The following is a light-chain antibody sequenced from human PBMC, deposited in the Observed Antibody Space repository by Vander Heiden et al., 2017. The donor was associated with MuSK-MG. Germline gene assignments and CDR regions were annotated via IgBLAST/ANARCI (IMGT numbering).Light chain of an antibody. J-gene: IGKJ4*01. Sequence: AIRRTQSLSSLSASIADRVTITCRASQGISSYLAWYQQKPGKAPKLLIYAASTLQSGVPSRFSGSGSGTDFTLTISCLQSEDFATYYCQQYYSYPLTFGGGTKVEIK. V-gene: IGKV1-8*01. CDR2: AAS. CDR3: QQYYSYPLT. CDR1: QGISSY.